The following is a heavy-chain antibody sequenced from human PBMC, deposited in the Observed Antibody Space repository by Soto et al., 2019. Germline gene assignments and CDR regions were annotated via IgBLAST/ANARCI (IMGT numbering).Heavy chain of an antibody. V-gene: IGHV4-34*01. D-gene: IGHD6-19*01. J-gene: IGHJ4*02. Sequence: SETLSLTCAVYGGSFSGYYWSWIRQPPGKGLEWIGEINHSGSTNYNPSLKSRVTISVDTSKNQFSLKLSSVTAADTAVYYCASLAVAGIANYFDYWGQGTLVTVSS. CDR2: INHSGST. CDR3: ASLAVAGIANYFDY. CDR1: GGSFSGYY.